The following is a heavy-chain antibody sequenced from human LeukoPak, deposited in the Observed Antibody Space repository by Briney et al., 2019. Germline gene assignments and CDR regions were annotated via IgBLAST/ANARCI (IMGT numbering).Heavy chain of an antibody. CDR3: ARDQGSGRFDY. V-gene: IGHV3-21*01. D-gene: IGHD2-15*01. CDR1: GFTFSSYS. CDR2: ISSSSSYI. J-gene: IGHJ4*02. Sequence: GGSLRLSCAASGFTFSSYSMNWVRQAPGKGLEWVSSISSSSSYIYYADSVKGRFTISRDNAKNSLYLQMNSLGAEDTAVYYCARDQGSGRFDYWGQGTLVTVSS.